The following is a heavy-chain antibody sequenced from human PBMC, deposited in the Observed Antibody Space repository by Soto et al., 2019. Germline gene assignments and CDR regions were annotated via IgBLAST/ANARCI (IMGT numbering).Heavy chain of an antibody. D-gene: IGHD2-8*01. CDR2: ISHGGNNK. Sequence: QVQLVESGGGVVQPGRSLRLSCAASGFTFNRHPLHWVRQAPGRGLEWVAVISHGGNNKYYADSVKGRFTISRDNSMNMLYLQMHGLRTEDTAIFYCARASGHIYATLHGPFDHWGQGALVTVSS. V-gene: IGHV3-30-3*01. J-gene: IGHJ4*02. CDR1: GFTFNRHP. CDR3: ARASGHIYATLHGPFDH.